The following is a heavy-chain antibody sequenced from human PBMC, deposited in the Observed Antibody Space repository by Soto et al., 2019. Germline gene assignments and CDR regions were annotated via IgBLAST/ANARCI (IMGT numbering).Heavy chain of an antibody. CDR2: IWYDGSNK. CDR1: GFTFSSYG. J-gene: IGHJ6*02. V-gene: IGHV3-33*01. D-gene: IGHD3-10*01. Sequence: QVQLVESGGGVVQPGRSLRLSCAASGFTFSSYGMHWVRQAPGKGLEWVAVIWYDGSNKYYADSVKGRFTISRDNSKNKLYLQMNSLRAEDTAVYYCARDRVWFGELSGHDYYYGMDVWGQGTTVTVSS. CDR3: ARDRVWFGELSGHDYYYGMDV.